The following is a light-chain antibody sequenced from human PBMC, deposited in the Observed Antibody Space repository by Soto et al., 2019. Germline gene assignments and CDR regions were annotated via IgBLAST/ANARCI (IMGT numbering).Light chain of an antibody. CDR1: SSNIGTNY. Sequence: QRVLTQPPSGTPAPGQKCTISGSGISSNIGTNYVSWYQQLPGTAPKLLIYDNNKRPSGIPDRFSGSKSGTSATLGITGRQTGDEADYYCGTWDSSVSGVFGTGTRSPS. V-gene: IGLV1-51*01. CDR2: DNN. J-gene: IGLJ1*01. CDR3: GTWDSSVSGV.